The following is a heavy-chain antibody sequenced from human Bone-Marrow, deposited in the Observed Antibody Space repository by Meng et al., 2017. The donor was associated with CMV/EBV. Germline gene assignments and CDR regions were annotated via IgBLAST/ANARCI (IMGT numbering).Heavy chain of an antibody. Sequence: SETLSLTCTVSGGSISSSSYYWSWIRQPPGKGLEWIGEINHSGSTNYNPSLKSRVTISVDTSKNQFSLKLSSVAAADTAVYYCATLRYSSSFHYYYGMDVWGQRTTVTVSS. J-gene: IGHJ6*02. V-gene: IGHV4-39*07. CDR3: ATLRYSSSFHYYYGMDV. CDR2: INHSGST. D-gene: IGHD6-6*01. CDR1: GGSISSSSYY.